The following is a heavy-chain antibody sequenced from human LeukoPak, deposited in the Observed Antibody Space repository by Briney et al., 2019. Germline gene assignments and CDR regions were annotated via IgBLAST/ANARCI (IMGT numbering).Heavy chain of an antibody. V-gene: IGHV3-48*03. CDR3: VRDHSGWSLDP. J-gene: IGHJ5*02. CDR2: ISDSWTSI. Sequence: GGSLRLSCAASGFTLSSYEMNWVRQAPGKGLEWVSYISDSWTSIKYADSVKGRFTISRDNAKNSLYLQMNSLRAEDTAVYYCVRDHSGWSLDPWGQGTLVTVSS. CDR1: GFTLSSYE. D-gene: IGHD6-19*01.